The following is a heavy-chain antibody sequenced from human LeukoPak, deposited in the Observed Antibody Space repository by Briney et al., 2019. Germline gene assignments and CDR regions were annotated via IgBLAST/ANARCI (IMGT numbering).Heavy chain of an antibody. V-gene: IGHV4-61*02. J-gene: IGHJ4*02. CDR3: ASGRNVPVTTGGYYIDH. CDR1: GGSISSDVYY. Sequence: SETLSLTCSVSGGSISSDVYYWTWIRQPAGKGLEFLGRIQTGGTTYYNPSLKSRVMMSLDTSKNQFSLTLTSMTAADTAMYYCASGRNVPVTTGGYYIDHWGQGTRVIVSS. CDR2: IQTGGTT. D-gene: IGHD4-17*01.